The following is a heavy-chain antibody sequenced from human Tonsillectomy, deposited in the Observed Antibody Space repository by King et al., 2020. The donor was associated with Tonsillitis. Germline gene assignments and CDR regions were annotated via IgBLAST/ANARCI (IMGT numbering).Heavy chain of an antibody. Sequence: QVQLVESGGGVVQPGGSLRLSCAASGFTFSGYGMHWVRQAPGKGLEWLAFIWYDENNKYYADSVKGRFTISRDNNKNTLYLQMDGLRTEDTAVYYCAKDAGWRQVTSQGYHFDYWGQGALVTVSS. CDR1: GFTFSGYG. J-gene: IGHJ4*02. CDR2: IWYDENNK. V-gene: IGHV3-30*02. D-gene: IGHD2-21*02. CDR3: AKDAGWRQVTSQGYHFDY.